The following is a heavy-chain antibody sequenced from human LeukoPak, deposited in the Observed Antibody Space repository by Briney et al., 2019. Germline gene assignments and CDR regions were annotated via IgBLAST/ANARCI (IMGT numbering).Heavy chain of an antibody. D-gene: IGHD3-22*01. CDR3: AKFRGSLVVVIFDY. CDR2: ISGSGGST. V-gene: IGHV3-23*01. J-gene: IGHJ4*02. Sequence: RGSLRLSCAASGFTVSNNYMSWVRQAPGKGLEWVSAISGSGGSTYYADSVKGRFTISRDNSKNTLYLQMNSLRAEDTAVYYCAKFRGSLVVVIFDYWGQGTLVTVSS. CDR1: GFTVSNNY.